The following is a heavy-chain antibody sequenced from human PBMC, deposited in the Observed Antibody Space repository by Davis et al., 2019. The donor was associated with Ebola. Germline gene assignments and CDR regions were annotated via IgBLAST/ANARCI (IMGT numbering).Heavy chain of an antibody. CDR2: ISSSGSTI. J-gene: IGHJ4*02. CDR1: GFTLSDYY. CDR3: AGGQWVLPEDY. Sequence: GGSLRLSCAASGFTLSDYYMSWIRQAPGKGLEWVSYISSSGSTIYYADSVKGRFTISRDNTKNSLYLQMNSLRAEDTGVYYCAGGQWVLPEDYWGQGTLVTVSS. D-gene: IGHD6-19*01. V-gene: IGHV3-11*04.